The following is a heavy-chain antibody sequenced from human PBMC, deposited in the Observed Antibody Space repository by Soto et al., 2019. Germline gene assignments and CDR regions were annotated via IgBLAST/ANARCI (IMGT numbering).Heavy chain of an antibody. CDR1: GFTISSHW. D-gene: IGHD2-21*01. V-gene: IGHV3-74*01. Sequence: PGGSLRLSCAASGFTISSHWMHWVRRAPGKGLVWVSRINGDGSARDYADPVKGRFTISRDNAKNTFYLQMNSLRAEDTAVYYCARDRRDRVSYGMDVWGQGTTVTVSS. CDR2: INGDGSAR. J-gene: IGHJ6*02. CDR3: ARDRRDRVSYGMDV.